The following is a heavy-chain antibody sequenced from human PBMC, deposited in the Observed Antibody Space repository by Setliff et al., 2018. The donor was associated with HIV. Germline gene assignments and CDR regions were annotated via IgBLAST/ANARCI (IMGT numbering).Heavy chain of an antibody. D-gene: IGHD6-19*01. Sequence: PGGSLRLSCAASGFKFDDYGMSWVRQGPGKGLEWIGYIYTSGSANYSPSLKSRVTIFVDTSKNQLSLKLRSVTAADTAVYYCARLGRGIAVAGTRIDYWGRGTLVTVSS. CDR2: IYTSGSA. CDR1: GFKFDDYG. CDR3: ARLGRGIAVAGTRIDY. J-gene: IGHJ4*02. V-gene: IGHV4-4*08.